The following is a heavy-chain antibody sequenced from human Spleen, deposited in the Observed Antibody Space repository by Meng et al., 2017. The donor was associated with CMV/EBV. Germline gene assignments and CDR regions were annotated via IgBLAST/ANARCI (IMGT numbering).Heavy chain of an antibody. CDR3: AKPGLVVPAAITVWANWFDP. J-gene: IGHJ5*02. Sequence: GGSLRLSCAASGFTFSSYSMNWVRQAPGKGLEWVAFIRYDGSNKYYADSVKGRFTISRDNSKNTLYLQMNSLRAEDTAVYYCAKPGLVVPAAITVWANWFDPWGQGTLVTVSS. D-gene: IGHD2-2*01. CDR1: GFTFSSYS. V-gene: IGHV3-30*02. CDR2: IRYDGSNK.